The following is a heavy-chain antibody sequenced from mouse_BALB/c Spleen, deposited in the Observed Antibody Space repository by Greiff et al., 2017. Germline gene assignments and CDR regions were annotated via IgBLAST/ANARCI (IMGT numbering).Heavy chain of an antibody. J-gene: IGHJ4*01. CDR2: ISSGGSYT. CDR3: ARLRYGNYGEAMDY. V-gene: IGHV5-6*02. CDR1: GFTFSSYG. Sequence: EVKLVESGGDLVKPGGSLKLSCAASGFTFSSYGMSWVRQTPDKRLEWVATISSGGSYTYYPDSVKGRFTISRDNAKNTLHLQMSSLKSEDTAMYYCARLRYGNYGEAMDYWGQGTSVTVSS. D-gene: IGHD2-10*02.